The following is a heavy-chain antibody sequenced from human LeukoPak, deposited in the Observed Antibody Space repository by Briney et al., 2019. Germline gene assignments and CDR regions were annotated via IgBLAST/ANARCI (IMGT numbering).Heavy chain of an antibody. J-gene: IGHJ4*02. CDR2: IAVYNGDT. CDR1: GYTFTSYG. Sequence: ASVKVSCKASGYTFTSYGISWVRQAPGQGPEWMGWIAVYNGDTKFLQNFQGRVTLTTDAPTNTGYMELRSLTSDDTAVYYCARQAGYSTGWYGGYYFDQWGQGTPVTVSA. CDR3: ARQAGYSTGWYGGYYFDQ. V-gene: IGHV1-18*01. D-gene: IGHD6-19*01.